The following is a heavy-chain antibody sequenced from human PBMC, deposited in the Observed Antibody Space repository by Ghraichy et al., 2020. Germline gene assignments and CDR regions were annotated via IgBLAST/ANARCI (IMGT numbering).Heavy chain of an antibody. V-gene: IGHV3-21*01. Sequence: GGSLRLSCAASGFTFSSYSMNWVRQAPGKGLEWVSSISSSSSYIYYADSVKGRFTISRDNAKNSLYLQMNSLRAEDTAVYYCARVRERWLHYYYGMDVWGQGTTVTVSS. CDR3: ARVRERWLHYYYGMDV. CDR2: ISSSSSYI. CDR1: GFTFSSYS. D-gene: IGHD5-24*01. J-gene: IGHJ6*02.